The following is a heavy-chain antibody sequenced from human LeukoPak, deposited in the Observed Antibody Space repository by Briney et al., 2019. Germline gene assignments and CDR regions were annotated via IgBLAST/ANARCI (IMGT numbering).Heavy chain of an antibody. CDR1: GFTFDHYT. V-gene: IGHV3-43*01. Sequence: GGSLRLSCAASGFTFDHYTMHWVRQAPGKGLEWVSLISWDGVSTYYTGSVKGRFTISRDNRKNSVSLQMNSLRTEDTALYYCAKDGKGSNAYYYADHWGQGTLVTVSS. CDR2: ISWDGVST. CDR3: AKDGKGSNAYYYADH. D-gene: IGHD3-22*01. J-gene: IGHJ4*02.